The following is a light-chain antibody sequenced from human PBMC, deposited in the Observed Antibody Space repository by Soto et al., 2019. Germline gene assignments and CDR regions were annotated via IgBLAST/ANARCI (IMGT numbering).Light chain of an antibody. J-gene: IGKJ2*01. V-gene: IGKV3-20*01. CDR2: GAS. Sequence: EIVLTQSPGTLSLSQGERATLSCRASQSVSSNYVAWYKQKPSQAPSLLVYGASSSATGIPDRFSSSGSGTDFTVTIIRLETDVFAGYYWQHYGRSAYTFGQGTTVEIK. CDR3: QHYGRSAYT. CDR1: QSVSSNY.